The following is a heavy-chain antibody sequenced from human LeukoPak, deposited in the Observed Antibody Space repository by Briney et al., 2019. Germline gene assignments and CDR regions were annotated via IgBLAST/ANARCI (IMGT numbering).Heavy chain of an antibody. CDR2: MNPNSGNT. J-gene: IGHJ4*02. Sequence: ASVKVSCKASGYTFTNYDINWVRQATGQGLEWMGWMNPNSGNTAYAQKFQGRVTMTRNTSISTAYMELSSLRSEDTAVYYCARGVLVFANDYWGQGTLVTVSS. V-gene: IGHV1-8*01. CDR3: ARGVLVFANDY. D-gene: IGHD2-21*01. CDR1: GYTFTNYD.